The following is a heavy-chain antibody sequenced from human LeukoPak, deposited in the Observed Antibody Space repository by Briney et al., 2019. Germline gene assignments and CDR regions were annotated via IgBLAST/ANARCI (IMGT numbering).Heavy chain of an antibody. CDR1: GLTFDNYV. Sequence: GGSLRLSCAASGLTFDNYVMHWVRQAPGKGLEWVANIRYDGSEKYYVDSVKGRFTISRDNAKNSLYLQMDSLGAEDTAVYYCGTDYGGGYFDYWGQGTLVTDSS. J-gene: IGHJ4*02. CDR3: GTDYGGGYFDY. CDR2: IRYDGSEK. D-gene: IGHD4-23*01. V-gene: IGHV3-7*01.